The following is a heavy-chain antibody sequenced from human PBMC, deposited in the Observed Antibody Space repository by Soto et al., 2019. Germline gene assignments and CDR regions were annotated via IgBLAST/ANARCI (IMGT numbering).Heavy chain of an antibody. Sequence: QVQLVESGGGVVQPGRSLRLSCAASGFTFTTYAMHWVRQAPGKGLEWVTLISYDGNNKYYADSVKGRFRISRDNSKNTLYLQMNSLRTEDTAVYYCAIDPPGAVAANFDYWCQGTQVTVSS. CDR2: ISYDGNNK. CDR1: GFTFTTYA. J-gene: IGHJ4*02. V-gene: IGHV3-30-3*01. CDR3: AIDPPGAVAANFDY. D-gene: IGHD5-12*01.